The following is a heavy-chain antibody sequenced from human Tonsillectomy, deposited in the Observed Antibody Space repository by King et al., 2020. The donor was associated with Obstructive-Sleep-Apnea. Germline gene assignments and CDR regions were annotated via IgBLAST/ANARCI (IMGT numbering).Heavy chain of an antibody. CDR2: FFYGRTT. CDR3: ARQVGGWFDP. Sequence: VQLQESGPGLVRPSETLSLTCSVSGGSITNYFWAWIRQPPGKGLEWIGYFFYGRTTNYNPSLKSRVTISVDTSKNQFSLELNSVTAADTAVYYCARQVGGWFDPWGQGTLVTV. D-gene: IGHD3-10*01. CDR1: GGSITNYF. J-gene: IGHJ5*02. V-gene: IGHV4-59*01.